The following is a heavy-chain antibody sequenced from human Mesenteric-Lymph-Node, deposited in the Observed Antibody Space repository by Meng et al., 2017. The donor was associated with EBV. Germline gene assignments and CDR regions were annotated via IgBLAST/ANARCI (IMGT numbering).Heavy chain of an antibody. V-gene: IGHV3-11*01. Sequence: VQLGGAGGGLVKPGGALRLSWAASGFTFSDYYMSWIRQAPGKGLEWLSYITSSGHAVEYADSVKGRFTISRDNAKNSLYLQMNSLRAEDTAVYYCARENSGGFSGCDYWGQGTLVTVSS. J-gene: IGHJ4*02. CDR1: GFTFSDYY. D-gene: IGHD5-12*01. CDR2: ITSSGHAV. CDR3: ARENSGGFSGCDY.